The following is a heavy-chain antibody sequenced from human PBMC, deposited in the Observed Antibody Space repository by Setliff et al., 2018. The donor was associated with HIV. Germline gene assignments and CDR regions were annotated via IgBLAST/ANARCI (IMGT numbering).Heavy chain of an antibody. J-gene: IGHJ4*02. CDR2: IYHSGST. D-gene: IGHD3-9*01. CDR3: AAGGLRYFDWLLE. V-gene: IGHV4-59*04. CDR1: DASINSYY. Sequence: TSETLSLTCTVSDASINSYYWNWIRQPPGKGLEWIGSIYHSGSTYYNPSLKSRVTISVDTSKNQLSLKLSSVTAADTAVYYCAAGGLRYFDWLLEWGQGTLVTVSS.